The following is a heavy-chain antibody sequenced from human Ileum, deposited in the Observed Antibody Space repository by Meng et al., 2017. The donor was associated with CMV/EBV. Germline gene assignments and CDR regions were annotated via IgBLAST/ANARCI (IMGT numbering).Heavy chain of an antibody. J-gene: IGHJ5*02. D-gene: IGHD1-26*01. Sequence: GGSLRLSCAASGFVLTDYAMNWVRQAPGKGLEWLAVMSYDGGYKFYADSVKGRLTISRDKSKNTLHLQMSSLRTDDTAVYFCAREMRPGATGSNGELDLWGQGTLVTVSS. CDR3: AREMRPGATGSNGELDL. CDR2: MSYDGGYK. V-gene: IGHV3-30-3*01. CDR1: GFVLTDYA.